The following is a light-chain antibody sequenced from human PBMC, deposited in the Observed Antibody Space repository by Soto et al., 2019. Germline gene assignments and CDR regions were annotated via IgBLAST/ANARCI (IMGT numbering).Light chain of an antibody. J-gene: IGKJ1*01. CDR2: AAS. CDR3: LQDYNYPWT. V-gene: IGKV1-6*01. CDR1: QDISND. Sequence: AIQMTQSPSSLSASVGDRVTITCRASQDISNDLGWYQEKPGQAPKLLIYAASNLQSGVPSRFSGSGSGTDFTLTIRSLQPEDFATHYCLQDYNYPWTFGQGTKVEI.